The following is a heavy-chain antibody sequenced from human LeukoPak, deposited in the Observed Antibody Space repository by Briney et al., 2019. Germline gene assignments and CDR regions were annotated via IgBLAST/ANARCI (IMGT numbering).Heavy chain of an antibody. CDR2: IYYTGRT. J-gene: IGHJ4*02. CDR1: GGSISSYY. D-gene: IGHD5-24*01. Sequence: PSETLPLTCTVSGGSISSYYWSWIRQPPGKGLEWIGYIYYTGRTHYNPSLKSRVTISVDTSQNQFSLQLSSVTAADTAVYYCARDTDGYLVDYWGQGTLDTVFS. V-gene: IGHV4-59*01. CDR3: ARDTDGYLVDY.